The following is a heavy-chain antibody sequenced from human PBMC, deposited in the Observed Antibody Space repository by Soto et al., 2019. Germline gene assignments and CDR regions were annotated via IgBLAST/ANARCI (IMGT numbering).Heavy chain of an antibody. CDR1: GGTFSSYA. CDR2: NYPIFGTA. D-gene: IGHD3-22*01. J-gene: IGHJ4*02. V-gene: IGHV1-69*06. Sequence: ASVKVSCKASGGTFSSYAVSVVLQAPGKGSEWMGGNYPIFGTANYAQKCQGRVTITADKSTSTADMELSSLRSEDTAVYYCARTYRLYDSSGYYNYWGQGTLVTVSS. CDR3: ARTYRLYDSSGYYNY.